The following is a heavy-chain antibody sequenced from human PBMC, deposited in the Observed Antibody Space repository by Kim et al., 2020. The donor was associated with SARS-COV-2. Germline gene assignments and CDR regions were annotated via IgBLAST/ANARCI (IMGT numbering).Heavy chain of an antibody. D-gene: IGHD3-10*01. CDR1: GFIFSNFG. Sequence: GGSLRLSCAASGFIFSNFGMHWVRQAPGKGLEWVAFISNDGTTATYADSVRGRFTITRDYSDDKLYLQMHSLSAGDSAVYYCARPSSSHFDFGCQGTLVTVSS. V-gene: IGHV3-33*05. J-gene: IGHJ4*02. CDR2: ISNDGTTA. CDR3: ARPSSSHFDF.